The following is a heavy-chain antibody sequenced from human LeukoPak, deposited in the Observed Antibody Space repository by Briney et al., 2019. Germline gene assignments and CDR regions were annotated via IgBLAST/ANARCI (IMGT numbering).Heavy chain of an antibody. D-gene: IGHD2-8*02. CDR3: AKHTLWMEVWWFDR. CDR1: GGTIISSNW. V-gene: IGHV4-4*02. CDR2: IYHTGHT. Sequence: PSETLSLTCAVSGGTIISSNWWTWVRQSPGRGLEWIGEIYHTGHTNYNPSLEGRVTISLDTSKNQFSLRLNSLTAADTAIYFCAKHTLWMEVWWFDRWGQGTLVTVSS. J-gene: IGHJ5*01.